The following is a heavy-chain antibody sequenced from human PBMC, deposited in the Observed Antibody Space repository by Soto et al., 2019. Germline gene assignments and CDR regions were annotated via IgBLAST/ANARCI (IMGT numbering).Heavy chain of an antibody. V-gene: IGHV4-61*01. J-gene: IGHJ6*02. CDR3: ARDYRVSAIFRVIINYAMDV. CDR2: IHYSGST. CDR1: GGSVSSGTYY. Sequence: QVQLQESGPGLVKPSETLSLTCTVSGGSVSSGTYYWSWIRQPPGKGLEWIGYIHYSGSTTYNPSLKNRVTISVDTSKNQCSLKLSSVTAADTAVYYCARDYRVSAIFRVIINYAMDVWGHGTTVTVSS. D-gene: IGHD3-3*01.